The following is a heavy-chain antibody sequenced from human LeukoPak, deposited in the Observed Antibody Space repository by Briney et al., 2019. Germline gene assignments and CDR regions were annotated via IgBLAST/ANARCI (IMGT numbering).Heavy chain of an antibody. J-gene: IGHJ4*02. Sequence: PSETLSLTCAVSGGSISSGNYYWGWIRQPAGKGLEWIGRIYSSGTTTYNPSLKSRVSISADTSKNQYSLRLTSVTVADTAVYFCARESDPSYYDRTDYWGQGTLVTVSS. CDR1: GGSISSGNYY. CDR2: IYSSGTT. CDR3: ARESDPSYYDRTDY. V-gene: IGHV4-61*02. D-gene: IGHD3-22*01.